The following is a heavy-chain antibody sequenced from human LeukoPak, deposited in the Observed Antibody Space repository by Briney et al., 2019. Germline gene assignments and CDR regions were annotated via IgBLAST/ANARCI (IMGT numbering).Heavy chain of an antibody. V-gene: IGHV3-23*01. Sequence: TGGSLRLSCVASGFRLSSYAMSWVRQAPGKGLEWISATSSSDPGTYYADSVRGRFTISRDNSKNTLYLQMNSLRAEDTAVYYCAKDGLYSSGWYYFDYWGQGTLVTVSS. CDR1: GFRLSSYA. J-gene: IGHJ4*02. CDR3: AKDGLYSSGWYYFDY. CDR2: TSSSDPGT. D-gene: IGHD6-19*01.